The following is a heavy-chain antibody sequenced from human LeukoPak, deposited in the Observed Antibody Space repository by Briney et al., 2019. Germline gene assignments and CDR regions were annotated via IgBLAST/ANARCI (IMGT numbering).Heavy chain of an antibody. CDR2: INHSGST. D-gene: IGHD5-12*01. CDR3: ARVPIRAYFDY. J-gene: IGHJ4*02. CDR1: GGSFSGYY. V-gene: IGHV4-34*01. Sequence: SETLSLTCAVYGGSFSGYYWSWIRQPPVKGLEWIGEINHSGSTNYNPSLKSRVTISVDTSKNQFSLKLTSVTAADTAVYYCARVPIRAYFDYWGQGTLATVSS.